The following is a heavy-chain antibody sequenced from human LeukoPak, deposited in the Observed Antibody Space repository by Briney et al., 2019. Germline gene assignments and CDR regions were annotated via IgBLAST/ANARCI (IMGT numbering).Heavy chain of an antibody. V-gene: IGHV6-1*01. J-gene: IGHJ5*02. CDR2: TYYRSKWYI. D-gene: IGHD6-13*01. CDR1: GDSVSSNSAA. Sequence: SQTLSLTCAISGDSVSSNSAAWNWIRQSPSRGLEWLGRTYYRSKWYIDYAVSVKSRITNNPDTSKNQFSLQLNSVTPEDTAVYYCARGSSRYTPAYNWFDPWGQGTLVTVSS. CDR3: ARGSSRYTPAYNWFDP.